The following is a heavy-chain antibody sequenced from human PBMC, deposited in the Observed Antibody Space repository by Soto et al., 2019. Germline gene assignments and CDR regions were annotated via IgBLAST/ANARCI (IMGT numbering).Heavy chain of an antibody. CDR1: GGSFSGYY. CDR3: ARTFRIAVAGIRSPLSWFDP. J-gene: IGHJ5*02. V-gene: IGHV4-34*01. D-gene: IGHD6-19*01. Sequence: QVQLQQWGAGLLKPSETLSLTCAVYGGSFSGYYWSWIRQPPGKGLEWIGEINHSGSTNYNPSLKSRVTISAETSKNQFSLKLSSVTGADTAVYYCARTFRIAVAGIRSPLSWFDPWGQGTLVTVSS. CDR2: INHSGST.